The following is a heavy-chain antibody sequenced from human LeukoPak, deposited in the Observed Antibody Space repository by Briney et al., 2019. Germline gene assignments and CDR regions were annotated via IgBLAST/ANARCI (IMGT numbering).Heavy chain of an antibody. Sequence: GASVKVSCKASGYTFTSYGISWVRQAPGQGLEWMGWISAYNGNTNYAQKLQGRVTMTTDTSTSTAYMELRSLRSDDTAVYYCARGHSRFLEWLYYYMDVWGKGTTVTVSS. V-gene: IGHV1-18*01. D-gene: IGHD3-3*01. J-gene: IGHJ6*03. CDR1: GYTFTSYG. CDR2: ISAYNGNT. CDR3: ARGHSRFLEWLYYYMDV.